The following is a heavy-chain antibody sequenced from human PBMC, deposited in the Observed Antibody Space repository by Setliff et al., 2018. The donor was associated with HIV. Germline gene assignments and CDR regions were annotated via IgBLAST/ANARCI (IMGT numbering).Heavy chain of an antibody. Sequence: ASVKVSCKASGYTFANFFIHWVRQAPGQGLEWMGILNPSGGSAAYAEKFRGRVTMTSDTSTNTVYMELRSLRSEETAVFYCARDGGDGSGYYYADYWGQGTLVTVSS. J-gene: IGHJ4*02. D-gene: IGHD3-22*01. V-gene: IGHV1-46*01. CDR1: GYTFANFF. CDR3: ARDGGDGSGYYYADY. CDR2: LNPSGGSA.